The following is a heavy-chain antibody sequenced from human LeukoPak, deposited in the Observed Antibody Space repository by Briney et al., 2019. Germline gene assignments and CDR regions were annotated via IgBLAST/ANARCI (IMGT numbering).Heavy chain of an antibody. CDR1: GFTFSIYA. J-gene: IGHJ4*02. CDR3: ARDLSHSSGWYYFDY. V-gene: IGHV3-66*01. D-gene: IGHD6-19*01. CDR2: IYSGGST. Sequence: PGGSLRLSCAASGFTFSIYAMSWVRQAPGKGLEWVSVIYSGGSTYYADSVKGRFTISRDNSKNTLYLQMNSLRAEDTAVYYCARDLSHSSGWYYFDYWGQGTLVTVSS.